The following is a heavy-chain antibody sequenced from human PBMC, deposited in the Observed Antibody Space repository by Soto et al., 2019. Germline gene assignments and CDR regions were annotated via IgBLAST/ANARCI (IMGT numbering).Heavy chain of an antibody. CDR3: ATRGGYCSGGSCYSGYYYYYYMDV. CDR1: GGSISSYY. V-gene: IGHV4-59*08. Sequence: SETLSLTCTVSGGSISSYYWSWIRQPPGKGLEWIGYIYYSGSTNYNPSLKSRVTISVDTSKNQFSLKLSSVTAADTAVYYCATRGGYCSGGSCYSGYYYYYYMDVWGKGTTVTVSS. D-gene: IGHD2-15*01. J-gene: IGHJ6*03. CDR2: IYYSGST.